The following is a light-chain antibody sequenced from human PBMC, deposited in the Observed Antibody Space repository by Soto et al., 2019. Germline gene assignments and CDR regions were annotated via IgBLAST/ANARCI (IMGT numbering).Light chain of an antibody. CDR3: QQSNVWPPVT. CDR2: GAF. Sequence: EIVLTQSPATLSLSPGERATLSCRASPSVTNFLAWYQQQPGQAPRLLIYGAFNRATGIPARFSVSGSGTDFTLTISSLEPEDSAVYYCQQSNVWPPVTFGQGTRLEIK. J-gene: IGKJ5*01. V-gene: IGKV3-11*01. CDR1: PSVTNF.